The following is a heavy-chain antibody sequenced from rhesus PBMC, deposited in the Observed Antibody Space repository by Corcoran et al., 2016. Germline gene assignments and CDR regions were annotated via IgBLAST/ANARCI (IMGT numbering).Heavy chain of an antibody. CDR2: IYGSSTST. CDR1: GGSISDSYR. J-gene: IGHJ2*01. CDR3: ARGMGGSGYFDL. V-gene: IGHV4S10*01. Sequence: QVQLQESGPGVVKPSETLSLTCAVSGGSISDSYRWSWIRQPPGKGLEWIGYIYGSSTSTNYNPSLKSRCTISKDTSKNQFSLKLSSVTAADTAVYYCARGMGGSGYFDLWGPGTPITVSS. D-gene: IGHD3-34*01.